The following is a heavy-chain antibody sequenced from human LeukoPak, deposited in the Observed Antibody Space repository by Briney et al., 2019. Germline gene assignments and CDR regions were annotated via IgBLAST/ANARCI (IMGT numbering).Heavy chain of an antibody. CDR2: INPNSGGT. Sequence: ASVKVSCKASGYTFTGYYMHWVRQAPGQGLEWMGWINPNSGGTNYAQKFQGRVTMTRDTSISTAYMELSRLRSDDTAVYYCASTPQHYYDSSGYYLDWGEGTLVTVSS. CDR1: GYTFTGYY. CDR3: ASTPQHYYDSSGYYLD. V-gene: IGHV1-2*02. J-gene: IGHJ4*02. D-gene: IGHD3-22*01.